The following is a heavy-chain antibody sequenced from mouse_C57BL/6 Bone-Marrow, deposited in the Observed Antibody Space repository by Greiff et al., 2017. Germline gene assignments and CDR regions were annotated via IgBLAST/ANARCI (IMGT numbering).Heavy chain of an antibody. Sequence: EVHLVESGAELVRPGASVKLSCTASGFNIKDDYMHWVKQRPEQGLEWIGWIDPENGDTEYASKFQGKATITADTSSNTAYLQLSSLTSEDTAVYYCTTLYYEYDEDYWGQGTTLTVSS. D-gene: IGHD2-4*01. J-gene: IGHJ2*01. V-gene: IGHV14-4*01. CDR3: TTLYYEYDEDY. CDR2: IDPENGDT. CDR1: GFNIKDDY.